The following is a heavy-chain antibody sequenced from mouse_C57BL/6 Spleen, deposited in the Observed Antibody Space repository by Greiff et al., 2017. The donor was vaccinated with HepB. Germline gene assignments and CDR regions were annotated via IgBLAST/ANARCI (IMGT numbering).Heavy chain of an antibody. Sequence: EVQLQQSGPELVKPGASVKIPCKASGYTFTDYNMDWVKQSHGKSLEWIGDINPNNGGTIYNQKFKGKATLTVDKSSSTDYMELRSLTSEDTAVYYCASNGRFDYYFAYWGQGTLVTVSA. CDR2: INPNNGGT. D-gene: IGHD1-1*01. J-gene: IGHJ3*01. CDR1: GYTFTDYN. V-gene: IGHV1-18*01. CDR3: ASNGRFDYYFAY.